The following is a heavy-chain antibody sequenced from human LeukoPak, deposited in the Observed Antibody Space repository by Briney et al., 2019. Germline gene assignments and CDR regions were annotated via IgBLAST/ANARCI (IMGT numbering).Heavy chain of an antibody. CDR2: IWNDGSNQ. J-gene: IGHJ4*02. D-gene: IGHD4-11*01. Sequence: PGGSLRLSCVAPQFTFSHYGMHWVRQAPGKGLEWVAVIWNDGSNQYYADSVKGRFTISRDNSQNTVFLRMNSLRAEDTAVYYCAKDAQRGFDYSNSLEYWGQGTLVTVS. CDR1: QFTFSHYG. V-gene: IGHV3-33*06. CDR3: AKDAQRGFDYSNSLEY.